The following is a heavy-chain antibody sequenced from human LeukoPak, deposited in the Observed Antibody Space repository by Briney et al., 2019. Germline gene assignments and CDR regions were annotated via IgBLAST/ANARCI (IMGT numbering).Heavy chain of an antibody. CDR1: GFTFSSYW. Sequence: GGSLRLSCAASGFTFSSYWMHWVRQAPGKGLECVSVIFSGGGTYYADSVKGRFTISRDSSKNTLYLQMNSLRAEDTAVYYCARGRPAAAASDYWGQGTLVTVSS. CDR2: IFSGGGT. V-gene: IGHV3-66*01. J-gene: IGHJ4*02. D-gene: IGHD6-13*01. CDR3: ARGRPAAAASDY.